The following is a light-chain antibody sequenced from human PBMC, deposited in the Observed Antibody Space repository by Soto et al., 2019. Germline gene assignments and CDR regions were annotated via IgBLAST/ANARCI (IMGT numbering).Light chain of an antibody. J-gene: IGKJ4*01. CDR3: QQYSSSPLFT. V-gene: IGKV3-20*01. CDR2: GAS. Sequence: EIVLTQSPGTLSLSPGERATLSCRASQSVSSSYLAWYQQKPEQAPRLLNYGASSRATGIPDRFSGSGSGADFTLTIGRLEPEDFAVYYCQQYSSSPLFTFGRGTKVEIK. CDR1: QSVSSSY.